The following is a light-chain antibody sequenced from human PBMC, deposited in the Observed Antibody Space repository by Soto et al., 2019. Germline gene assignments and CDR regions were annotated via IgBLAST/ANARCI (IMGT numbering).Light chain of an antibody. J-gene: IGKJ4*01. CDR3: QQYHSSPLLA. CDR2: WAS. Sequence: DIVMTQSPDSLAVSLGERATINCKSSQSILYTSNNKNYLAWYQQKPRQPPRLLIYWASTRESGVPDRFSGSVAGPDLTLAISSPRAQDVAVYFCQQYHSSPLLAFGGGTNVVI. CDR1: QSILYTSNNKNY. V-gene: IGKV4-1*01.